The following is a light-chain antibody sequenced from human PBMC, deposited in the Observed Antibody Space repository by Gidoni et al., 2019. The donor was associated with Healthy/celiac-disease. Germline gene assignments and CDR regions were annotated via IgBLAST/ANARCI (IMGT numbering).Light chain of an antibody. V-gene: IGKV1-8*01. Sequence: AIRMTQSPSSFSASTGDRVTITCRASQGLSSYLAWYQQKPGKAPKLLIYAASTLQSGVPSRFSGSGSATDFTLTISCLQSEDFATYYCQQYYSYPAITFGQGTRLEIK. J-gene: IGKJ5*01. CDR3: QQYYSYPAIT. CDR2: AAS. CDR1: QGLSSY.